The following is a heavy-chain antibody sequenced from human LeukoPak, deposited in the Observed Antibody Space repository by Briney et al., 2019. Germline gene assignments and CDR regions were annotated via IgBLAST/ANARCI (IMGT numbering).Heavy chain of an antibody. CDR2: INPNSGDT. Sequence: ASVKVSCKTSGYTFTGYYVHWVRQAPGQGLGWMGRINPNSGDTNYAQKFQGRVTMTRDTSISTAYMELSRLRSDDTAVYYCARDYCGGDCFPDYWGQGTPVTVSS. CDR3: ARDYCGGDCFPDY. V-gene: IGHV1-2*06. D-gene: IGHD2-21*02. J-gene: IGHJ4*02. CDR1: GYTFTGYY.